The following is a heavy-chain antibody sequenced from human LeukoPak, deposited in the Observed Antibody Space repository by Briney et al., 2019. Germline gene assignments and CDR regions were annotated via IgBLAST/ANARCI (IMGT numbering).Heavy chain of an antibody. CDR2: IYHSGST. V-gene: IGHV4-38-2*02. D-gene: IGHD3-9*01. CDR1: GYSISSGYY. J-gene: IGHJ3*02. CDR3: ARDTLRYFDWSIRSGAFDI. Sequence: SETLSLTCTVSGYSISSGYYWGWIRQPPGKGLEWIGSIYHSGSTYYNPSLKSRVTISVDTSKNQFSLKLSSVTAADTAVYYCARDTLRYFDWSIRSGAFDIWGQGTMVTVSS.